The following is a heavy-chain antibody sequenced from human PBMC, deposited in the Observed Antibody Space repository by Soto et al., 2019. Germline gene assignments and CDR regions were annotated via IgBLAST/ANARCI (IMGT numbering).Heavy chain of an antibody. Sequence: QEQLVESGGGVVQPGRSLRLSCAASGFNFSSYAMHWVRQAPGKGLEWVAVISYDGSNKYYADSVKGRFTISRDNSKNTLYLQMNSLRAEDTAVYYCAKLLGYCSSTSCYFDYWGQGTLVTVSS. D-gene: IGHD2-2*01. V-gene: IGHV3-30*18. J-gene: IGHJ4*02. CDR2: ISYDGSNK. CDR1: GFNFSSYA. CDR3: AKLLGYCSSTSCYFDY.